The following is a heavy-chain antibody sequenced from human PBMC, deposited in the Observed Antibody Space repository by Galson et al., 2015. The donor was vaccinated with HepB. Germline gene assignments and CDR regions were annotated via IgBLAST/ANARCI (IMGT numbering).Heavy chain of an antibody. Sequence: SCKASGYTFTSYYMHWVRQAPGQGLEWMGIINPSGGSTSYAQKLQGRVTMTRDTSTSTVYMELSSLRSEDTAVYYCARVGGGTEYAFDIWGQGTMVTVSS. CDR3: ARVGGGTEYAFDI. D-gene: IGHD3-16*01. J-gene: IGHJ3*02. CDR2: INPSGGST. V-gene: IGHV1-46*04. CDR1: GYTFTSYY.